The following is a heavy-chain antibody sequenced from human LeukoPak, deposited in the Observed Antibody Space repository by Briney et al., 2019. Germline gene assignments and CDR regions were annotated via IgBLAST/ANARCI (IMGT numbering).Heavy chain of an antibody. Sequence: PSQTLSLTCTVPGGSISSGGYYWSWIRQHPGKGLEWIGYIYYSGSTYYNPSLKSRVTISVDTSKNQFSLKLSSVTAADTAVYYCARCKVGDAFDIWGQGTMVTVSS. CDR3: ARCKVGDAFDI. V-gene: IGHV4-31*03. CDR1: GGSISSGGYY. CDR2: IYYSGST. D-gene: IGHD2/OR15-2a*01. J-gene: IGHJ3*02.